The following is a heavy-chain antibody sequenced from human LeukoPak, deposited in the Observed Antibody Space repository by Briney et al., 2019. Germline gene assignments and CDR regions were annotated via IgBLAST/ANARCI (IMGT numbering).Heavy chain of an antibody. J-gene: IGHJ4*02. Sequence: PGGSLRLSCAASGNYWMHWVRQAPGKGLVWVSHINSDGSWTSYADSVKGRFTISKDNAKNTVYLQMNSLRAEDTAVYYCAREERRGGDCYYGYWGQGTLVTVSS. CDR3: AREERRGGDCYYGY. D-gene: IGHD2-21*02. V-gene: IGHV3-74*01. CDR1: GNYW. CDR2: INSDGSWT.